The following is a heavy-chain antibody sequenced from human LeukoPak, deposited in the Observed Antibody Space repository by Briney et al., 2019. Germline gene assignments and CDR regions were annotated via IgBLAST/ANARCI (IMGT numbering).Heavy chain of an antibody. J-gene: IGHJ4*01. CDR2: IYYSGST. CDR1: GGSISSYY. V-gene: IGHV4-59*01. D-gene: IGHD6-19*01. Sequence: PSETLSPTCTVSGGSISSYYWSWIRQPPGKGLEWIGYIYYSGSTNYNPSLKSRVTISVDTSKNQFSLKLSSVTAADTAVYYCARDSSGWYYFDYWGHGTLVTVSS. CDR3: ARDSSGWYYFDY.